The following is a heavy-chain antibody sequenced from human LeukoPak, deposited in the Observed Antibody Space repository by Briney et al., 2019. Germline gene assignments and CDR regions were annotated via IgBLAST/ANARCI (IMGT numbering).Heavy chain of an antibody. CDR1: GFTFSGSA. CDR3: TRLGGIAVAGTRGDFDY. CDR2: IRSKANSYAT. V-gene: IGHV3-73*01. D-gene: IGHD6-19*01. Sequence: PGGSLKLSCAASGFTFSGSAMHWVRQASGKGLEWVGRIRSKANSYATAYAASVKGRFTISRDDSKNTAYLQMNSLKTEDTAVYYCTRLGGIAVAGTRGDFDYWGQGTLVTVS. J-gene: IGHJ4*02.